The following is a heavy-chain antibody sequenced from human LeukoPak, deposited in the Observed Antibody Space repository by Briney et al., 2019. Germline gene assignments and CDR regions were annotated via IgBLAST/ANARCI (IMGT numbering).Heavy chain of an antibody. D-gene: IGHD5-12*01. CDR3: ARGRSTGYPYYFEY. J-gene: IGHJ4*02. Sequence: ASVKVSCKASGYTFISYDINWVRQTTGQGLEWMGWMSPNSGSTGYAQKFQGRVTITRNTSISTAYMELSGLRSEDTAVYYCARGRSTGYPYYFEYWGQGTLVTVSS. V-gene: IGHV1-8*03. CDR2: MSPNSGST. CDR1: GYTFISYD.